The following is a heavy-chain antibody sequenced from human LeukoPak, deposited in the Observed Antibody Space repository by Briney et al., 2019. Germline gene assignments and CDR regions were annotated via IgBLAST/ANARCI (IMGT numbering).Heavy chain of an antibody. CDR1: GGSVSSGSYY. J-gene: IGHJ3*02. CDR3: AREGAFDI. V-gene: IGHV4-61*01. Sequence: SETLSLTCTVSGGSVSSGSYYWSWIRQPPGKGLEWIGYIYYSGSTNYNPSLKSRVTISVDTSKNQFSLKLSSVTAADTAVYYCAREGAFDIWGQGTTVTVSS. CDR2: IYYSGST.